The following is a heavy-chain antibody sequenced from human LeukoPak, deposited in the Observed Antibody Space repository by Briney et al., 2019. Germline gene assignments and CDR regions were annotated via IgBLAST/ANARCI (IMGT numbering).Heavy chain of an antibody. D-gene: IGHD1-26*01. J-gene: IGHJ5*02. CDR3: GRVAEDTSATYHNWFDP. Sequence: SETLSLTCTVSGDSISSGGYYWSWIRQPPGKGLEWIGYSYHSGRTYYNPSLKSRVTISVDKSKNQFSLKLSSVTAADTAVYYCGRVAEDTSATYHNWFDPWGQGTLVTVSS. V-gene: IGHV4-30-2*01. CDR1: GDSISSGGYY. CDR2: SYHSGRT.